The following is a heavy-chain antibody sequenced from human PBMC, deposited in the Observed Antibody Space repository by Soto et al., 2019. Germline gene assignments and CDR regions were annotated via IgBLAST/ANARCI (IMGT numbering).Heavy chain of an antibody. J-gene: IGHJ4*02. V-gene: IGHV3-21*01. CDR2: ISRTSNYI. CDR1: GFTFSSYS. Sequence: EVQVVESGGGLVKPGGSLTLSCAASGFTFSSYSMNWVRQAPGKGLEWVSSISRTSNYIYYTDSVKGRFTISRDNAKNSIYLQMNGLRAEDTATYYCASGVFGLVSPVIGGYWGQGTLVTVSS. D-gene: IGHD3-3*01. CDR3: ASGVFGLVSPVIGGY.